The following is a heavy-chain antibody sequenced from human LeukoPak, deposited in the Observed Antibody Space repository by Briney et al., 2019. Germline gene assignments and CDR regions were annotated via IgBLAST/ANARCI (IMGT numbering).Heavy chain of an antibody. CDR2: ISAYNGNT. V-gene: IGHV1-18*01. D-gene: IGHD1-26*01. J-gene: IGHJ6*03. CDR1: GYTFTSYG. CDR3: ARWDPNYYYMDV. Sequence: ASVEVSCKASGYTFTSYGTSWVRQAPGQGLEWMGWISAYNGNTNYAQKLQGRVTMTTDTSTSTAYMELRSLRSDDTAVYYCARWDPNYYYMDVWGKGTTVTVSS.